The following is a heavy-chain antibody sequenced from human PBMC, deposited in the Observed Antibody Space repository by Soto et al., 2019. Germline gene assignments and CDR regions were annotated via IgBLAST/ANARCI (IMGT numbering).Heavy chain of an antibody. CDR1: GYTFTSYG. CDR3: AKQADYDILTGYYNQRFDY. V-gene: IGHV1-18*01. J-gene: IGHJ4*02. CDR2: ISAYNGNT. D-gene: IGHD3-9*01. Sequence: QVQLVPSGAEVKKPGASVKVSCKASGYTFTSYGINWVRQAPGQGLEWMGWISAYNGNTNYAQKLQGRVTMTTDTSTSTAYMELRSLRSDETAVYYGAKQADYDILTGYYNQRFDYWGQGTLVNVSS.